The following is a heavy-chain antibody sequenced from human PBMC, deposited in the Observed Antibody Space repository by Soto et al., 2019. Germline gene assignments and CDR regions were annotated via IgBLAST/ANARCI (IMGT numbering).Heavy chain of an antibody. J-gene: IGHJ4*02. CDR2: IHGDGGKI. D-gene: IGHD5-18*01. V-gene: IGHV3-7*01. CDR3: ARDFYGGYTYGPGDY. Sequence: PGGSLRLSCAASGFMFSAYWMSWVRQAPRKGLEWVANIHGDGGKIYYVDSVKGRFTISRDNAKRSLYLQMNSLRAEDTAVYYCARDFYGGYTYGPGDYWGQGALVTVSS. CDR1: GFMFSAYW.